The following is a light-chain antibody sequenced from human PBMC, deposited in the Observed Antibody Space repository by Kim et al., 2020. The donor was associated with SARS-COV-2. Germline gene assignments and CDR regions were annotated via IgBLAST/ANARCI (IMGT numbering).Light chain of an antibody. CDR2: NDY. V-gene: IGLV1-44*01. J-gene: IGLJ3*02. CDR3: ATWDVSLNGWV. Sequence: GQRVTISCSGSRPNVGLHVVKWYQQLPGTAPKVFIYNDYQRPSGVPDRSSGSRSVTSASLAISGLQSEDEADYCCATWDVSLNGWVFGGGTKVTVL. CDR1: RPNVGLHV.